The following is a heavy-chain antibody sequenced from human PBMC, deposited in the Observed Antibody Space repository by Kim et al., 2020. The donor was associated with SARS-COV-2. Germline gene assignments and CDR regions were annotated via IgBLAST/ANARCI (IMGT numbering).Heavy chain of an antibody. Sequence: GGSLRLSCAASGFTFSSYGMHWVRQAPGKGLEWVAVISYDGSNKYYADSVKGRFTISRDNSKNTLYLQMNSLRAEDTAVYYCAKDRRGAAAGVYYYYGMDVWGQGTTVTVSS. J-gene: IGHJ6*02. CDR3: AKDRRGAAAGVYYYYGMDV. D-gene: IGHD6-13*01. V-gene: IGHV3-30*18. CDR1: GFTFSSYG. CDR2: ISYDGSNK.